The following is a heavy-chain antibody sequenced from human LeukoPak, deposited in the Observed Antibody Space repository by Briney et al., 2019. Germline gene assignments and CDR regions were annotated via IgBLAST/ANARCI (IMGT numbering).Heavy chain of an antibody. CDR1: GFTFSVYY. J-gene: IGHJ6*03. D-gene: IGHD4-17*01. Sequence: GGSLRLSCVASGFTFSVYYMSWIRQAPGKGLEWISYITNSGSTTFYEDSVKGRFSISRDNANNSLFLQMNSLRAEDTAVYYCTRDVRLRHKYYYMDVWGKGTTVTVSS. CDR2: ITNSGSTT. V-gene: IGHV3-11*04. CDR3: TRDVRLRHKYYYMDV.